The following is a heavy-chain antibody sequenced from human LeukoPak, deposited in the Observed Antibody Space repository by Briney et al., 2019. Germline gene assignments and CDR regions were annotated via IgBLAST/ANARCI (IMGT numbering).Heavy chain of an antibody. D-gene: IGHD1-26*01. CDR2: IYTSGST. Sequence: SETLSLTCTVSGGSISSGSYYWSWIRRPAGKGLEWIGRIYTSGSTNYNPSLKSRVTISVDTSKNQVSLNLNSVAAADTAVYYCARHISSGGTYAHFDYWGQGTLVTVSS. CDR3: ARHISSGGTYAHFDY. CDR1: GGSISSGSYY. V-gene: IGHV4-61*02. J-gene: IGHJ4*02.